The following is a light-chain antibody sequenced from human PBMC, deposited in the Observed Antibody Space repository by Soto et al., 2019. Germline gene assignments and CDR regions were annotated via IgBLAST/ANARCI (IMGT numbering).Light chain of an antibody. CDR1: QSVNSW. CDR2: KES. Sequence: DIQMTQSPSTLSASLGDRVTITCRASQSVNSWLAWYQQKPGKAPKLLIYKESSLESGVPSRFSGSGSGTEYTLTISSLQPDDFATYYCQQYNSYSRTFGQGTKVDIK. CDR3: QQYNSYSRT. V-gene: IGKV1-5*03. J-gene: IGKJ1*01.